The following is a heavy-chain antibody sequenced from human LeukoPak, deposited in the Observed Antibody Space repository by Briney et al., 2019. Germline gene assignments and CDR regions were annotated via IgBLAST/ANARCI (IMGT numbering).Heavy chain of an antibody. CDR2: ISNSGSI. Sequence: SETLSLTCTVSGGPITSHYWTWIRQSPVKGLEWIGDISNSGSISYNPSLKSRVTVSIDTSKSQFSLKLTSVTAADTAVYYCGRDALVGYFSYYYIDVWGKGTTVTVSS. V-gene: IGHV4-59*11. CDR3: GRDALVGYFSYYYIDV. CDR1: GGPITSHY. D-gene: IGHD2-15*01. J-gene: IGHJ6*03.